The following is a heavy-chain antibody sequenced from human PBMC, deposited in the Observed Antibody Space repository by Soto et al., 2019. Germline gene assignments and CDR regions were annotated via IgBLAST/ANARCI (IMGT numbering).Heavy chain of an antibody. CDR2: IYPDDSQT. V-gene: IGHV5-51*01. Sequence: GESLKISCKGSGYSFSKYWIGWVRQMPGKGLEWMAIIYPDDSQTRYSPSFQGQVTISADKSISTAYLHWNSLKASDTATYYCARQGGLAIISSTDSFYVCGQRTTLTVSS. CDR3: ARQGGLAIISSTDSFYV. D-gene: IGHD2-2*02. CDR1: GYSFSKYW. J-gene: IGHJ6*02.